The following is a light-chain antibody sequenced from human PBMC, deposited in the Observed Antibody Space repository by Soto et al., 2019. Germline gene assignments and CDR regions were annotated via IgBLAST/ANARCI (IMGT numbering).Light chain of an antibody. CDR1: SSNIGSNT. V-gene: IGLV1-44*01. J-gene: IGLJ2*01. CDR3: SAWDDILNGVL. CDR2: SYN. Sequence: QSVLTQPPSASGTPGQRVIISCSGSSSNIGSNTVNWYQQIPGTAPKLLIYSYNQRPSGVPDRFSGSKSDTSASLAISGLQSEDEAEYYCSAWDDILNGVLVGGGTKLTVL.